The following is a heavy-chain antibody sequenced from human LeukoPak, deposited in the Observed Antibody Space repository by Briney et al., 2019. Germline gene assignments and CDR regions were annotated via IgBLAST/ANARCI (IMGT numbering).Heavy chain of an antibody. D-gene: IGHD2-2*01. CDR1: GFTFNSHS. CDR2: ISSRSSYI. CDR3: SKWKAIVLVPAASSPIDY. J-gene: IGHJ4*02. V-gene: IGHV3-21*04. Sequence: GGSLRLSCAASGFTFNSHSMIWVRQAPGKGLEWVSSISSRSSYIYYADSVQGRFTISRDNAKNSLYLQMNSLRAEDTAVYYCSKWKAIVLVPAASSPIDYWGQGTLVTVSS.